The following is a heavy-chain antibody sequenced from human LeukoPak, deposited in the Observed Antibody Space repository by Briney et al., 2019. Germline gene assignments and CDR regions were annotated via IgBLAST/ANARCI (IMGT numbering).Heavy chain of an antibody. Sequence: PGGSLRLSCAASGFTFSNYALSWVRQTPGKGLEWVSTINKNGGSAYYADSLKGRFTISRDNSKNTLYLQISSPRAEDTAVYYCARAVDGYWGQGTLVTVSS. CDR2: INKNGGSA. CDR3: ARAVDGY. J-gene: IGHJ4*02. D-gene: IGHD6-19*01. CDR1: GFTFSNYA. V-gene: IGHV3-23*05.